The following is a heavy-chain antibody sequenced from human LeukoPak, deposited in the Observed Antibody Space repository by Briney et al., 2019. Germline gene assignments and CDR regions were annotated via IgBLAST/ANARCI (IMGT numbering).Heavy chain of an antibody. J-gene: IGHJ4*02. Sequence: GGSLRLSCAASGFTFSTYSMNWVRQAPGKGLEWVSYISSSSSTINYADSVKGRFTISRDNAKNSLYLQMNSLRAEDTAVYYCAKRNDYGDYWGQGTLVTVSS. CDR1: GFTFSTYS. CDR2: ISSSSSTI. CDR3: AKRNDYGDY. V-gene: IGHV3-48*01.